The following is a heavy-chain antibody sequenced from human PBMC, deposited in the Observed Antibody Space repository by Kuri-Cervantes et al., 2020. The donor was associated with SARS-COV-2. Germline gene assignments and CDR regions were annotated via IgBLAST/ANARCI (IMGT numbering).Heavy chain of an antibody. Sequence: SGPTLVKPTQTLTLTCTFSGFSLSTSGMCVSWIRQPPGKALEWLARIDWDDDKYYSTSLTTRLTVSKDTSRNQVVLTMTNMDPVDTATYYCARIQATTVIADYWGQGTLVTVSS. CDR2: IDWDDDK. CDR1: GFSLSTSGMC. CDR3: ARIQATTVIADY. V-gene: IGHV2-70*11. J-gene: IGHJ4*02. D-gene: IGHD4-11*01.